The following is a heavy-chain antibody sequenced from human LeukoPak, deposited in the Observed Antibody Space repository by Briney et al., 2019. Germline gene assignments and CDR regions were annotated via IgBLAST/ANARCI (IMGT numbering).Heavy chain of an antibody. Sequence: SETLSLTCAVYGGSFSGYYWSWIRQPPGKGLEWIGEINHSGSTNYNPSLKSRVTISVDTPKNQFSLKLSSVTAADTAVYYCARGRRHIVVVTAIPRAFDYWGQGTLVTVSS. CDR2: INHSGST. J-gene: IGHJ4*02. CDR3: ARGRRHIVVVTAIPRAFDY. V-gene: IGHV4-34*01. D-gene: IGHD2-21*02. CDR1: GGSFSGYY.